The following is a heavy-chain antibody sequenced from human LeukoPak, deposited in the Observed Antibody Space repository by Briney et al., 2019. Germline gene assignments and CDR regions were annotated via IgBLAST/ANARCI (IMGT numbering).Heavy chain of an antibody. Sequence: PGRSLRLSCAGSGFTFDDYAMHWVRQTPGKGLEWVSGISWNSGNIAYADFVGGRFTISRDNAKNSLSLQMNSLSDEDTAVYYCAKGRSLKQWLVRSGAEYFDCWGQGTLVTVSS. J-gene: IGHJ4*02. CDR1: GFTFDDYA. D-gene: IGHD6-19*01. CDR2: ISWNSGNI. CDR3: AKGRSLKQWLVRSGAEYFDC. V-gene: IGHV3-9*01.